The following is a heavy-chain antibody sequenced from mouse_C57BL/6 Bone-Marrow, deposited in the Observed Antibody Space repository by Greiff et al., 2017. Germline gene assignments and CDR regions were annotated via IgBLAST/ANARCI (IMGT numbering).Heavy chain of an antibody. CDR3: ARRSSGWFAY. CDR1: GYTFTSYW. D-gene: IGHD3-2*02. J-gene: IGHJ3*01. CDR2: IHPNSGST. V-gene: IGHV1-64*01. Sequence: QVQLQQPGAELVKPGASVTLSCKASGYTFTSYWMHWVKQRPGQGLEWIGMIHPNSGSTNYTEKFKSKATLTVAKSYSTAYMQLSRLTSEDSAVYCCARRSSGWFAYWGQGTLVTVSA.